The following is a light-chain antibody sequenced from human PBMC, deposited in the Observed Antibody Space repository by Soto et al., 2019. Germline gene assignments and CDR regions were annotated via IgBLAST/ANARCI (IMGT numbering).Light chain of an antibody. J-gene: IGLJ2*01. CDR1: SSNIGNNP. V-gene: IGLV1-44*01. Sequence: QSVLTQPPSASGTPGQRVTISCSGSSSNIGNNPVNWYQQLPGTAPKLLIYTNNQRPSGVPDRFPGSKSGTSGSLAISGLQSEDEADYYCAAWDDRLNALLFGGGTKLTVL. CDR3: AAWDDRLNALL. CDR2: TNN.